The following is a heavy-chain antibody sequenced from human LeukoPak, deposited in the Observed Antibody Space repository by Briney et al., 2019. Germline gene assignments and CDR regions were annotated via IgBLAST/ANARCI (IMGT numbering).Heavy chain of an antibody. D-gene: IGHD6-19*01. Sequence: GGSLRLSCAASGFTFTTYAMSWGSQAPGMGLVWVSAIKSDGKTHYADSLKGRFTIPRDNSKKTLSLQMNSLRAEDTALYYCAKCRVETYSSGWCNWLDPWGQGTQVTVSS. CDR3: AKCRVETYSSGWCNWLDP. V-gene: IGHV3-23*01. CDR2: IKSDGKT. J-gene: IGHJ5*02. CDR1: GFTFTTYA.